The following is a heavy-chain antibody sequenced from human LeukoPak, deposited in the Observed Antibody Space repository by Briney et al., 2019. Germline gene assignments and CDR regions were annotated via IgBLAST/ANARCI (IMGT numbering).Heavy chain of an antibody. CDR2: IYYSGST. Sequence: SETLSLTCTVSGGSISSSSYYWGWIRQPPGKGLEWIGSIYYSGSTYYNPSLKSRVTISVDTSKNQFSLKLSSVTAADTAVYYCARVDTSWSGYYIYYYYYYMDVWGKGTTATVSS. CDR1: GGSISSSSYY. D-gene: IGHD3-3*01. J-gene: IGHJ6*03. CDR3: ARVDTSWSGYYIYYYYYYMDV. V-gene: IGHV4-39*07.